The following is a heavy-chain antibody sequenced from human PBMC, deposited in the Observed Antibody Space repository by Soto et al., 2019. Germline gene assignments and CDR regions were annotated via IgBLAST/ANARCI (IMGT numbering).Heavy chain of an antibody. CDR2: ISAYNGNT. J-gene: IGHJ4*02. CDR1: GYTFTSYG. D-gene: IGHD2-21*02. Sequence: ASVKVSCKASGYTFTSYGISWVRQAPGQGLEWMGWISAYNGNTNYAQKLQGRVTMTTDKSTSTAYMELSSLRSEDTAVYYCARDLNDCGGDCYSGWGQGTLVTVSS. V-gene: IGHV1-18*01. CDR3: ARDLNDCGGDCYSG.